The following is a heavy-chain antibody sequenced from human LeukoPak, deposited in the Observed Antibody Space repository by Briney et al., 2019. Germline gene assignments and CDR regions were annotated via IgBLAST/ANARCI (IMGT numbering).Heavy chain of an antibody. D-gene: IGHD1-26*01. Sequence: GGSLRLSCAASGFTFSSYGMHWVRQAPGKGLEGGAVISYDGSNKYYADSVKGRFTISRDNSKNTLYLQMNSLRAEDTAVYYCAKDWGSGSYWDHDAFDIWGQGTMVTVSS. J-gene: IGHJ3*02. V-gene: IGHV3-30*18. CDR2: ISYDGSNK. CDR3: AKDWGSGSYWDHDAFDI. CDR1: GFTFSSYG.